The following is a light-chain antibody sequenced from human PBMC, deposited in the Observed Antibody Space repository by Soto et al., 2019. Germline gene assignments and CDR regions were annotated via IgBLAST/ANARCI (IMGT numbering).Light chain of an antibody. Sequence: QSALTQPASVSGSPGQSITISCTGTSSDVGSYNLVSWYQQHPGKAPKLMIYEGRKRPSGVSNRFSGSKSGNTASLTISGLQAEDEADYYCCSYAGSRYYVFGTGTKVTVL. CDR1: SSDVGSYNL. J-gene: IGLJ1*01. CDR2: EGR. CDR3: CSYAGSRYYV. V-gene: IGLV2-23*01.